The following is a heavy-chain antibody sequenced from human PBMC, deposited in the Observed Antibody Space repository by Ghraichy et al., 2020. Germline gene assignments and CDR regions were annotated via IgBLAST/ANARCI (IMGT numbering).Heavy chain of an antibody. CDR1: GFTFSDYY. CDR2: ISSSSSYT. J-gene: IGHJ6*03. Sequence: GESLNISCAASGFTFSDYYISWIRQAPGKGLEWVSYISSSSSYTNYADSVKGRFTISRDNAKNSLYLQMNSLRAEDTAVYYCARTRPYGDYPPANYYYYMDVWGKGTTVTVSS. CDR3: ARTRPYGDYPPANYYYYMDV. V-gene: IGHV3-11*03. D-gene: IGHD4-17*01.